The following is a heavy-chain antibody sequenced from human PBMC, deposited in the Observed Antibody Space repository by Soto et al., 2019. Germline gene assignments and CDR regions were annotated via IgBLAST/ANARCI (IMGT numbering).Heavy chain of an antibody. V-gene: IGHV1-24*01. J-gene: IGHJ5*02. Sequence: GASVKVSCKVSGYTLTELSMHWVRQAPGKGLEWMGGFDPEDGETIYAQKFQGRVTMTEDTSTDTAYMELSSLRSEDTAVYYCATTPRGSSGLAYFDPWGQGTLVTVSS. CDR1: GYTLTELS. D-gene: IGHD6-6*01. CDR3: ATTPRGSSGLAYFDP. CDR2: FDPEDGET.